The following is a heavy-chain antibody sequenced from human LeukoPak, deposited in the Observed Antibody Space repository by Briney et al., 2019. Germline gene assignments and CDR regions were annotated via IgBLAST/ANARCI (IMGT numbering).Heavy chain of an antibody. D-gene: IGHD6-13*01. CDR2: ISYDGSNK. CDR3: AKEYSSSWYVGVGAFDI. Sequence: GGSLTLSCTASGFTFSSYDMHWLRKAPGKGLEWVAVISYDGSNKYYADSVKGRFTISRDNSKNTLYLQMNSLRAEDTAVYYCAKEYSSSWYVGVGAFDIWGQGTMVTVSS. V-gene: IGHV3-30*18. CDR1: GFTFSSYD. J-gene: IGHJ3*02.